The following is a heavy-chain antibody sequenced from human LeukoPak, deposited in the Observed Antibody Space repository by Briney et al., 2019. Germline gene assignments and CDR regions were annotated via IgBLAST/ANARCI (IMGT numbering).Heavy chain of an antibody. CDR2: IKPDGNAT. CDR1: GCIYSDCW. D-gene: IGHD4-23*01. CDR3: ARWGVNGGLDY. J-gene: IGHJ4*02. V-gene: IGHV3-7*01. Sequence: PGGSLRLSCVVSGCIYSDCWMGWVRQAPGEGVEWVANIKPDGNATYYVDSVKGRFTISRDNAKSSLSLQMSSLRVEDTAVYYCARWGVNGGLDYWGQGTVVRVSS.